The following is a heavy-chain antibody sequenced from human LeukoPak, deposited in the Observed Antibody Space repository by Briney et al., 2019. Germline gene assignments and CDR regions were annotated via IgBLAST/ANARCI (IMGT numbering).Heavy chain of an antibody. CDR2: IHRESSVK. D-gene: IGHD3-10*01. J-gene: IGHJ4*02. Sequence: GGSLRLSCVASGFNIGEYAINWVRQPPGKGQGLISCIHRESSVKQYEAAVRGRFTVSRCNAKNPGYLQMNSLRAGDMAVRFCARYGSVSNYRVHIGSWGQGTLVTVSS. CDR1: GFNIGEYA. V-gene: IGHV3-48*01. CDR3: ARYGSVSNYRVHIGS.